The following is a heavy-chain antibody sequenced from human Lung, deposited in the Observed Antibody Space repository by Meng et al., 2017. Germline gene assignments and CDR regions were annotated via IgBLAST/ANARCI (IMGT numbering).Heavy chain of an antibody. CDR1: GGSFSDYY. CDR2: INHSGST. CDR3: ARGPTTMAHDFDY. V-gene: IGHV4-34*01. D-gene: IGHD4-11*01. Sequence: QGQLQQLGAVLLKPSETLSLTCVVSGGSFSDYYWSWIRQPPGKGLEWIGEINHSGSTNYNPSLESRATISVDTSQNNLSLKLSSVTAADSAVYYCARGPTTMAHDFDYWGQGTLVTVSS. J-gene: IGHJ4*02.